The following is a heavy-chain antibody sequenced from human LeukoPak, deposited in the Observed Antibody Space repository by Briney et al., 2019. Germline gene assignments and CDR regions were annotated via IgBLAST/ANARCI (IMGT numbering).Heavy chain of an antibody. Sequence: GASVKVSCKASGYTFTCYYMHWVRQAPGQGLEWMGIINPSGGSTSYAQKFQGRVTMTRDMSTSTVYMELSSLRSEDTAVYYCAREGADQPFDYWGQGTLVTVSS. V-gene: IGHV1-46*01. CDR1: GYTFTCYY. D-gene: IGHD2-2*01. CDR3: AREGADQPFDY. CDR2: INPSGGST. J-gene: IGHJ4*02.